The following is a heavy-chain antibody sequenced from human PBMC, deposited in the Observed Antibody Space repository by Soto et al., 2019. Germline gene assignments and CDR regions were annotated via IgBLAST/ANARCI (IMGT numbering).Heavy chain of an antibody. Sequence: EVQLVESGGGLVKPGGSLRLSCAASGFTFSSYSMNWVRQAPGKGLEWVSSISSSSSYIYYADSVKGRFTISRDNAKNSLYLQMNSLRAEDTAVYYCARDWYPRAGPRQRYGMDVWGQGTTVTVSS. V-gene: IGHV3-21*01. CDR3: ARDWYPRAGPRQRYGMDV. J-gene: IGHJ6*02. D-gene: IGHD6-13*01. CDR2: ISSSSSYI. CDR1: GFTFSSYS.